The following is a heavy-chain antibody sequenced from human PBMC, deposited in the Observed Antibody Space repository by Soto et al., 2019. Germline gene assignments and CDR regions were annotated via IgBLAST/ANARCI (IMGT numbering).Heavy chain of an antibody. CDR2: INPNSGGT. J-gene: IGHJ4*02. V-gene: IGHV1-2*02. CDR3: ARDLTWDPNY. Sequence: QVQLVQSGAEVKKPGASVNVSCEASGYTFTGSSIHWVRQAPGQGLEWMGYINPNSGGTIFAQKFQGRVTMTRDPSISTAYMEVSRVASDDTAGYFCARDLTWDPNYWGQGTLVTVSS. D-gene: IGHD1-26*01. CDR1: GYTFTGSS.